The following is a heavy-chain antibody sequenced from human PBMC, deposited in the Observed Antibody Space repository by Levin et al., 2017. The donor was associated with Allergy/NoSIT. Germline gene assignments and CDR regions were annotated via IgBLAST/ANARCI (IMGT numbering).Heavy chain of an antibody. D-gene: IGHD3-22*01. V-gene: IGHV2-5*02. CDR1: GFSLSTSEVG. Sequence: SGPTLVKPTQTLTLTCTFSGFSLSTSEVGVGWIRQPPGKALEWLALIYSGDDKHYSPSLKNRLTISKDTANNQVVLTMTNMDPVDTATYYCARRGSGYYCQSSGYYPFDYWGQGTLVTVSS. CDR3: ARRGSGYYCQSSGYYPFDY. CDR2: IYSGDDK. J-gene: IGHJ4*02.